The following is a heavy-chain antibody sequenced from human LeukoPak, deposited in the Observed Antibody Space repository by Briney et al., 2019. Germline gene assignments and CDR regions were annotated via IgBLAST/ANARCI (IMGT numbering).Heavy chain of an antibody. V-gene: IGHV3-23*01. CDR2: ISTSAGDT. CDR3: AKHIIVGTTKSMDS. J-gene: IGHJ4*02. D-gene: IGHD1-26*01. CDR1: GFTFSSYA. Sequence: YPGGSLRLSCAASGFTFSSYAMSWARQAPGKGLEWVSAISTSAGDTYYTDSVKGRFTISRDNSENTLFLQMNSLRAEDTAVYYCAKHIIVGTTKSMDSWGQGTLVTVSS.